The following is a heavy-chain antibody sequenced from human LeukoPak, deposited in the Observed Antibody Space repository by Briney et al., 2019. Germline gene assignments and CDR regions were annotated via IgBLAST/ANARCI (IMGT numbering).Heavy chain of an antibody. Sequence: GGSLRLSSVAPGFTPTSSAMHWVCPAPGTGLGRGADISDDGRKKYYTDSVKGRFTISRDNSKNTLYLQMNSLRAEDTAVYYCARDKGMTMVRGVRIDYWGQGTLVTVSS. J-gene: IGHJ4*02. D-gene: IGHD3-10*01. CDR1: GFTPTSSA. V-gene: IGHV3-30*04. CDR2: ISDDGRKK. CDR3: ARDKGMTMVRGVRIDY.